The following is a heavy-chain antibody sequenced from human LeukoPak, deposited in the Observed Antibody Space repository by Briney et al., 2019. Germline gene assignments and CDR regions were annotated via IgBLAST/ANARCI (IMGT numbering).Heavy chain of an antibody. J-gene: IGHJ3*02. Sequence: ASVKVSCKASGYTFTGYYMHWVRQAPGQGLEWMGWINPNSGGTNYAQKFQGRVTMTRDTSISTAYMELSRLRSGDTAVYYCARRVPAGIGAFDIWGQGTMVTVSS. V-gene: IGHV1-2*02. CDR3: ARRVPAGIGAFDI. CDR2: INPNSGGT. CDR1: GYTFTGYY. D-gene: IGHD2-2*02.